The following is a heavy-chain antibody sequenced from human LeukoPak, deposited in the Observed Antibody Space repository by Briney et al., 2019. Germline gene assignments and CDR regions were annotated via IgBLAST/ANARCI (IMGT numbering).Heavy chain of an antibody. CDR1: GGSISSYY. Sequence: SETLSLTCTVSGGSISSYYWSWIRQPPGKGLEWIGYIYYSGSTNYNPSLKSRVTISVDTSKNQFSLKLSSVTAADTAVYYCARVLTHNSSNFGFDPWGQGTLVTVSS. CDR2: IYYSGST. J-gene: IGHJ5*02. CDR3: ARVLTHNSSNFGFDP. V-gene: IGHV4-59*01. D-gene: IGHD3-9*01.